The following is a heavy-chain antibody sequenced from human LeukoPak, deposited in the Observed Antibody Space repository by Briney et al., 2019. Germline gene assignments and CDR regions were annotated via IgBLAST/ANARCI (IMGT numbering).Heavy chain of an antibody. CDR3: ARELVVVAAHWFDP. V-gene: IGHV1-69*13. CDR2: IIPIFGTA. D-gene: IGHD2-15*01. CDR1: GGTFSSYA. J-gene: IGHJ5*02. Sequence: GASVKVSCKASGGTFSSYAISWVRQAPGQGLEWMGGIIPIFGTANYAQKFQGGVTITADESTSTAYMELSSLRSEDTAVYYCARELVVVAAHWFDPWGQGTLVTVSS.